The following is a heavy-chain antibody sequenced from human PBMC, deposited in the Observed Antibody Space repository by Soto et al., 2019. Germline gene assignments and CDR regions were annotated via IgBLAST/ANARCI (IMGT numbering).Heavy chain of an antibody. Sequence: GGSLRLSCAASGFTFSDHYMDWVRQAPGKGLERVGRIRNRANSYFTQYAASVKGRFTISRDDSKNLVYLQMNSLKTDDTAVYHCARVAITTGTTSHDRFFDYWGQGALVTVSS. CDR2: IRNRANSYFT. V-gene: IGHV3-72*01. CDR1: GFTFSDHY. CDR3: ARVAITTGTTSHDRFFDY. J-gene: IGHJ4*02. D-gene: IGHD1-1*01.